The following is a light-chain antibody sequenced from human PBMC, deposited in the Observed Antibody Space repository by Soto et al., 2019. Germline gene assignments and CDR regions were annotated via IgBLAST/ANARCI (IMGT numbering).Light chain of an antibody. J-gene: IGKJ2*01. Sequence: ETVLTQSPGTLSLSPGERATLSCRASQSVSRSFLAWYQQKPGQAPRLLIYGASSRATGIPDRFSGSGSGTDFTLTISRLEPGDFAVYYCQQYGNSPQTFGQGTKLEIK. V-gene: IGKV3-20*01. CDR2: GAS. CDR3: QQYGNSPQT. CDR1: QSVSRSF.